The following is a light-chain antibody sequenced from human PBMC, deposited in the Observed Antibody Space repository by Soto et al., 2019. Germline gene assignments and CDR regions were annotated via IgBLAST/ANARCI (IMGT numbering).Light chain of an antibody. J-gene: IGLJ7*01. CDR1: ASNIGNNY. CDR3: GTWDNSQHAV. CDR2: DDN. V-gene: IGLV1-51*01. Sequence: QSVLTQPPSVSAAPGQKVTISCCGSASNIGNNYVSWYQQLPGTAPKLLIYDDNKRPSGIPDRFSGSKSGTSATLGITGLQTGDEADYYCGTWDNSQHAVFGGGTQLTVL.